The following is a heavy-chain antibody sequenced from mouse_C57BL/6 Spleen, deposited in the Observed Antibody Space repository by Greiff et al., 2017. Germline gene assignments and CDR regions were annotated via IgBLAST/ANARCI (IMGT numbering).Heavy chain of an antibody. CDR3: ARWYDYDMVYAMDY. V-gene: IGHV1-80*01. CDR2: LYPGDGDT. J-gene: IGHJ4*01. D-gene: IGHD2-4*01. Sequence: QVQLQQSGAELVKPGASVKISCKASGYAFSSYWMNWVKQRPGKGLEWIGQLYPGDGDTNYNGKFKGKATLTADKSSSTAYMQLSSLTSEDSAVYFCARWYDYDMVYAMDYWGQGTSVTVSS. CDR1: GYAFSSYW.